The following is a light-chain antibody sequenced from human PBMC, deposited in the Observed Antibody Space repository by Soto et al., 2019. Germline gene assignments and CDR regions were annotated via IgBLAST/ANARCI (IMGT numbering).Light chain of an antibody. CDR3: QQYYSYPPWT. CDR1: QSVASSY. V-gene: IGKV3-20*01. Sequence: EVVLTQSPGTLSLSPGERVTLSCRASQSVASSYLAWYQQKPGRAPRLLFYSASSRATGIPDRFSGSGSGTDFTLTISSLQAEDVAVYYCQQYYSYPPWTFGQGTKVEIK. CDR2: SAS. J-gene: IGKJ1*01.